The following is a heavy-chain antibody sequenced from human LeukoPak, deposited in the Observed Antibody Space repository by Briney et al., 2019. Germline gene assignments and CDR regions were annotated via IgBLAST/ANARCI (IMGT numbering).Heavy chain of an antibody. CDR1: GGSFSGYY. D-gene: IGHD3-22*01. CDR3: ARDYYGDAFDI. J-gene: IGHJ3*02. CDR2: INHSGST. V-gene: IGHV4-34*01. Sequence: PSETLSLTYAVYGGSFSGYYWSWIRQPPGKGLEWIGEINHSGSTNYNPSLKSRVTISVDTSKNQFSLKLSSVTAADTAVYYCARDYYGDAFDIWGQGTMVTVSS.